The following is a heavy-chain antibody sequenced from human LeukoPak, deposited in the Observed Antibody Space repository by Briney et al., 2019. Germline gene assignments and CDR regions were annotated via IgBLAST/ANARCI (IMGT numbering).Heavy chain of an antibody. CDR2: MYHSGNT. J-gene: IGHJ5*02. Sequence: PSETLSLTCTVSGVSKRRSSLYARWIRQPPGKGLEWIASMYHSGNTYYNPSLGSRVTVSVDTSKHQFSLKLNPVPAADTAVYYCATQQCSGGCSCSRAIWCDPWGQGTLVTVSS. D-gene: IGHD2-15*01. CDR1: GVSKRRSSLY. V-gene: IGHV4-39*01. CDR3: ATQQCSGGCSCSRAIWCDP.